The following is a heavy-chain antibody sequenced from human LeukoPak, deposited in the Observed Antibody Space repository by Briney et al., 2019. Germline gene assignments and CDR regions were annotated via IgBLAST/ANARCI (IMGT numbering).Heavy chain of an antibody. CDR2: ISGSGGST. CDR1: GFTFTSHA. Sequence: GGSLRLSCAASGFTFTSHAMSWIRQAPGKGLEWVSAISGSGGSTYYADSVKGRFTISRDNSKNTLYLQMNSLRAEDTAVYYCQRETDAFHIWGQGTMVTVSS. J-gene: IGHJ3*02. D-gene: IGHD1-26*01. CDR3: QRETDAFHI. V-gene: IGHV3-23*01.